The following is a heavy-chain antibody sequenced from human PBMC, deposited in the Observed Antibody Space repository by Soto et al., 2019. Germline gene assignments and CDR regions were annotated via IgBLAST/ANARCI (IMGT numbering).Heavy chain of an antibody. CDR1: GFTFSSYS. J-gene: IGHJ6*03. Sequence: GGSLRLSCAASGFTFSSYSMNWVRQAPGKGLEWVSSISSSSSYIYYADSVKGRFTISRDNAKNSLYLQMNSLRAEDTAVYYCARDHRQMEWYYYYMDVWGKGTTVTVSS. CDR2: ISSSSSYI. D-gene: IGHD3-3*01. V-gene: IGHV3-21*01. CDR3: ARDHRQMEWYYYYMDV.